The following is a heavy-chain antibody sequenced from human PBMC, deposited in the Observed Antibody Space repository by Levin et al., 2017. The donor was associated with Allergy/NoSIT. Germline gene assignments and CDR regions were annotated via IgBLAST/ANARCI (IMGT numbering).Heavy chain of an antibody. Sequence: PGGSLRLSCAASGFTFSNYAMHWVRQAPGKGLEWVGVISDDGSSEFYIDSVKGRFTISGDNSKNRLYLQMDSLRAEDTALYYCVREIAEEGTWGQGTLVIVSS. CDR1: GFTFSNYA. CDR2: ISDDGSSE. J-gene: IGHJ4*02. CDR3: VREIAEEGT. D-gene: IGHD1-1*01. V-gene: IGHV3-30-3*01.